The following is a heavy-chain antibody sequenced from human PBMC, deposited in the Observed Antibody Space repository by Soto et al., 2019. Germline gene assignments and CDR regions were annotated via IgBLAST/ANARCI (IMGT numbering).Heavy chain of an antibody. CDR2: ISNSGDRT. D-gene: IGHD3-22*01. J-gene: IGHJ4*02. CDR3: SQGYFDDA. V-gene: IGHV3-23*01. CDR1: GFTFSGYA. Sequence: EVQLLESGGGLVQPGGSLRLSCAASGFTFSGYAMSWVRQAPGKGLEWVSSISNSGDRTFYADSVEGRFTISRGNSKNTLYLEMNSLRAGDTAIYYCSQGYFDDAWGEGTLVTVSS.